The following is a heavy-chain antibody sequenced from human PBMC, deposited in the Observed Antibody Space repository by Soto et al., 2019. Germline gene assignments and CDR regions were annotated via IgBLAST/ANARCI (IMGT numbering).Heavy chain of an antibody. Sequence: PSETLYLTCSVSGGSTSTYYWGWIRQPPGKGLEWIGYIFYNGKTNYNPSLESRVSISVDTSKKQFSLRVSSVTAADTAVYYCARHFPIGNNWNYFDYWGQGTLVTVSS. CDR2: IFYNGKT. D-gene: IGHD1-1*01. CDR3: ARHFPIGNNWNYFDY. V-gene: IGHV4-59*01. J-gene: IGHJ4*02. CDR1: GGSTSTYY.